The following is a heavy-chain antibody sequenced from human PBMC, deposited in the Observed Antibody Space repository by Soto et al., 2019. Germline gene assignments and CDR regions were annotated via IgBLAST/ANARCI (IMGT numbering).Heavy chain of an antibody. J-gene: IGHJ6*02. CDR3: ARDSGRGYCTGTRCYLDGVDV. V-gene: IGHV3-66*01. D-gene: IGHD2-2*01. CDR1: GFSVGTNY. Sequence: PGGSLRLSCAASGFSVGTNYMTWVRQAPGKGLEWVSVIYSGDNAYYADSVKGRFTISRDSSKNTLNLQMNSLRAEDTAVYYCARDSGRGYCTGTRCYLDGVDVWGQGTTVTVSS. CDR2: IYSGDNA.